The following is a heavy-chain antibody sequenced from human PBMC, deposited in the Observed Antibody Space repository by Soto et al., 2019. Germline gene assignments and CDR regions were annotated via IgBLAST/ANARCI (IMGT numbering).Heavy chain of an antibody. CDR1: GGTFSSYT. J-gene: IGHJ6*02. V-gene: IGHV1-69*02. D-gene: IGHD3-10*01. Sequence: VQLVQSGAEVKKPGSSVKVSCKASGGTFSSYTISWVRQAPGQGLEWMGRIIPILGIANYAQKFQGRVTTTADKSTSTAYMELSSLRSEDTAVYYCASLMSSGYYYGMDVWGQGTTVTVSS. CDR3: ASLMSSGYYYGMDV. CDR2: IIPILGIA.